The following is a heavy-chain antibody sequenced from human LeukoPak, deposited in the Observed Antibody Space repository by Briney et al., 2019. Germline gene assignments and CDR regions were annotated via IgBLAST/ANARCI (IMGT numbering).Heavy chain of an antibody. CDR1: GFPFSSCA. Sequence: GGSLRLSFAASGFPFSSCAIHWGRQAPGRGLEWVAVMSYDGNKKNYAASVKGRFTNSRDNSKNTVYLEMNSVRAEDTAVYYCARDPAYGPGTYHDYWGQGNLVTVSS. V-gene: IGHV3-30-3*01. J-gene: IGHJ4*01. CDR3: ARDPAYGPGTYHDY. D-gene: IGHD3-10*01. CDR2: MSYDGNKK.